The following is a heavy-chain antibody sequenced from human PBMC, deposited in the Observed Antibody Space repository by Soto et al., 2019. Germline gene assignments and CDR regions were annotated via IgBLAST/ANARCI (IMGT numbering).Heavy chain of an antibody. CDR2: MNPNSGNT. CDR3: ASRGYSSGWYGERWFDP. J-gene: IGHJ5*02. V-gene: IGHV1-8*01. D-gene: IGHD6-19*01. Sequence: QVPLVQSGAEVKKPGASVKVSCKASGYTFTSYDINWVRQATGQGLEWMGWMNPNSGNTGYAQKFQGRVTMTRNTSISTAYMELSSLRSEDTAVYYCASRGYSSGWYGERWFDPWGQGTLVTVSS. CDR1: GYTFTSYD.